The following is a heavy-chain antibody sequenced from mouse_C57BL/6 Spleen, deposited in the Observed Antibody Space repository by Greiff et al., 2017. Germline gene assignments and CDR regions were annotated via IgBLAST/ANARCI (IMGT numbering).Heavy chain of an antibody. CDR3: ARSLRDYAMDY. CDR2: INPSTGGT. Sequence: EVQRVESGPELVKPGASVKISCKASGYSFTGYYMHWVKQSSEKSLEWIGEINPSTGGTSYNQKFKGKATLTVDKSSSTAYMQLKSLTSEDSAVYYCARSLRDYAMDYWGQGTSVTVSS. D-gene: IGHD1-1*01. CDR1: GYSFTGYY. J-gene: IGHJ4*01. V-gene: IGHV1-43*01.